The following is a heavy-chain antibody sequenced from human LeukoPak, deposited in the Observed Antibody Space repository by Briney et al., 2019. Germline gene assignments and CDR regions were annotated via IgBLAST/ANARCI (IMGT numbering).Heavy chain of an antibody. V-gene: IGHV3-23*01. J-gene: IGHJ4*02. CDR1: GFTFSSYT. CDR2: ISGSGATT. Sequence: GGSLRLSCAASGFTFSSYTMNWVRQAPGKGLEWVSAISGSGATTYYADSVKDRFTISRDNSKNTLHLQMNSLRAEDTALYYCAKRSSSGDSNYFDYWGQGTLVTVSS. D-gene: IGHD3-22*01. CDR3: AKRSSSGDSNYFDY.